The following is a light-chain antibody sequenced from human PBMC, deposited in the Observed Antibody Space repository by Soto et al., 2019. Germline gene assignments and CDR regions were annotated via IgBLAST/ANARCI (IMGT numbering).Light chain of an antibody. CDR2: KAS. CDR1: QTISSW. CDR3: QQYNSYWT. Sequence: DLQMTQSPSTLSASVGDRVTITCRASQTISSWLAWYQQKPGKAPKLLIYKASTLQSGVPSRFSGSGSGTKFTLTISSLQPDDFATYYCQQYNSYWTFGQGTKVEIK. V-gene: IGKV1-5*03. J-gene: IGKJ1*01.